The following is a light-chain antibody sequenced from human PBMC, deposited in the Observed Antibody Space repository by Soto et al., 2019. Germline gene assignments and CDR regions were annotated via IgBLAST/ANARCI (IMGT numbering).Light chain of an antibody. CDR2: DVS. Sequence: DIQLTQSPCTLSGSLGDRVTITCRARQTISSWLAWYQQKPGKAPKLLIYDVSSLESGIPSRFSGSGSGTDFTLTISSLQPEDFATYYCQQSYSTLRTFGQGTKVDIK. V-gene: IGKV1-5*01. CDR1: QTISSW. J-gene: IGKJ1*01. CDR3: QQSYSTLRT.